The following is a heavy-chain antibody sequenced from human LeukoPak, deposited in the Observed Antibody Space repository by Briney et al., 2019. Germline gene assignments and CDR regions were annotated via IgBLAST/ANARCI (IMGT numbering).Heavy chain of an antibody. J-gene: IGHJ4*02. D-gene: IGHD2-15*01. CDR2: IYPGDSDT. Sequence: GESLKISCKGSGYSFTSYWIGWVRQMPGKGLEWMGMIYPGDSDTRYSPSFQGQVTISADKSTSTASLQWSSLKASDTAMYYCARRLCSGGSCYYFDYWGQGTPVTVSS. CDR1: GYSFTSYW. CDR3: ARRLCSGGSCYYFDY. V-gene: IGHV5-51*01.